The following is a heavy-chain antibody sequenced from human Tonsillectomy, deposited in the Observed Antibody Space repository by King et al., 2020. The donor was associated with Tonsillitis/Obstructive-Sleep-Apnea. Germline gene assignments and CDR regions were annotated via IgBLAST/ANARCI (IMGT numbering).Heavy chain of an antibody. CDR2: INHSGTT. CDR1: GGSFSDYY. J-gene: IGHJ6*03. CDR3: ARGPGSLSQYYSMDV. D-gene: IGHD3-10*01. Sequence: VQLQQWGAGLLKPSETLSLTCAVFGGSFSDYYWSWIRQPPGKGLEWIGEINHSGTTRYNPSLKSRVTISVDTSKNQFSLRLGSVTAADTAVYYCARGPGSLSQYYSMDVWGKGTTVTVSS. V-gene: IGHV4-34*01.